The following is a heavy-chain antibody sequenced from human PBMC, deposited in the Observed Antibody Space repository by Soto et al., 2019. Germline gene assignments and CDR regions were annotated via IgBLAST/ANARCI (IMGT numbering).Heavy chain of an antibody. J-gene: IGHJ6*02. CDR1: GFTFSSYW. Sequence: VQLVESGGGLVQPGGSLRLSCAASGFTFSSYWMHWVRQAPGKGLVWIGEINHSGSTNYNPSLKSRVTISVDTSKNQFSLKLSSVTAADTAVYYCARGRRDGMDVWGQGTTVTVSS. CDR3: ARGRRDGMDV. V-gene: IGHV4-34*01. CDR2: INHSGST.